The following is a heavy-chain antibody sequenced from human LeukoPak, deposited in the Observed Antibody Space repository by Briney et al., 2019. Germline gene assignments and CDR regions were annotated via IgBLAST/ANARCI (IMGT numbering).Heavy chain of an antibody. CDR2: ISAYNGNT. D-gene: IGHD3-10*01. CDR3: ARDLLPYGSGSYYNNYYYYYGMDV. J-gene: IGHJ6*02. Sequence: ASVKVSCKASGYTFTSYGISWVRQAPGQGLEWMGWISAYNGNTNYAQKLQGRVTMTTDTSTSTAYMELRSLRPDDTAVYYCARDLLPYGSGSYYNNYYYYYGMDVWGQGTTVTVSS. V-gene: IGHV1-18*01. CDR1: GYTFTSYG.